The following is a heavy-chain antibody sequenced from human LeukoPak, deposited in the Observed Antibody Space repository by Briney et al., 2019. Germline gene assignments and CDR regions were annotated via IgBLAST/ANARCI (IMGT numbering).Heavy chain of an antibody. D-gene: IGHD6-6*01. J-gene: IGHJ4*02. Sequence: ASVKVSCKASGYTFTGYYMHWVRQAPGQGLEWMGWINPNGGGTNYAQKFQGRVTMTRDTSISTAYMELSRLRSDDTAVYYCARVDIAARVPDYWGQGTLVTVSS. CDR1: GYTFTGYY. V-gene: IGHV1-2*02. CDR2: INPNGGGT. CDR3: ARVDIAARVPDY.